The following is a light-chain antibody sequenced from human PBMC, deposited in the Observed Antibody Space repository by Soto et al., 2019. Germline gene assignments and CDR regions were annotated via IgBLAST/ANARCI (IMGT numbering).Light chain of an antibody. J-gene: IGLJ3*02. V-gene: IGLV2-11*01. Sequence: QSALTQPRSGSGSPGQSVTISCTGTSSDVGGYNYVSWYQQHPGKAPKLMIYDVSKRPSGVPDRFSCSKSGNTASLTISGLQADDEADYYCCSYAGSYTVVFGGGTKVTVL. CDR2: DVS. CDR3: CSYAGSYTVV. CDR1: SSDVGGYNY.